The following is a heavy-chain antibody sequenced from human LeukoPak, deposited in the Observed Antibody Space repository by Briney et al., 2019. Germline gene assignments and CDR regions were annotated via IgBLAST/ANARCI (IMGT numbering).Heavy chain of an antibody. CDR1: GGTSITYT. CDR2: IIPIFGTA. CDR3: ARAEDTAMVNSDAFDI. D-gene: IGHD5-18*01. J-gene: IGHJ3*02. Sequence: AVNVSCKASGGTSITYTSIWVRQAPGQGLEWMGGIIPIFGTANYAQKFQGRVTITADESTSTAYMELSSLRSEDTAVYYCARAEDTAMVNSDAFDIWGQGTMVTVSS. V-gene: IGHV1-69*13.